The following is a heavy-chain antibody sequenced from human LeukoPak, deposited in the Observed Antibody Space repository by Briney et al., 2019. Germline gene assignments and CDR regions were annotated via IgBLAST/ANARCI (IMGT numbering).Heavy chain of an antibody. D-gene: IGHD3-16*02. CDR3: AKLPYYDYVWGSYRFDY. J-gene: IGHJ4*02. Sequence: GGSLRLSCAASGFTFSSYAMSWVRQAPGKGLEWVSAISGSGGSTYYADSVKGRFTISRDNSKNALYLQMNSLRAEDTAVYYCAKLPYYDYVWGSYRFDYWGQGTLVTVSS. V-gene: IGHV3-23*01. CDR1: GFTFSSYA. CDR2: ISGSGGST.